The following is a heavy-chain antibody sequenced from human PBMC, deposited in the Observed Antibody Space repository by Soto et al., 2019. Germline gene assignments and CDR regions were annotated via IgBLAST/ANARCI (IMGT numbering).Heavy chain of an antibody. CDR1: GGSISGYY. V-gene: IGHV4-59*08. D-gene: IGHD6-13*01. CDR3: ARSIAVAGSPLDY. CDR2: IYYSGST. J-gene: IGHJ4*02. Sequence: SETLSLTCTVSGGSISGYYWSWIRQPPGKRLEWIGYIYYSGSTNYNPSLKSRLTISVDTSKSQFSLKLSSGTAADTAVYYCARSIAVAGSPLDYWGQGTLVTVSS.